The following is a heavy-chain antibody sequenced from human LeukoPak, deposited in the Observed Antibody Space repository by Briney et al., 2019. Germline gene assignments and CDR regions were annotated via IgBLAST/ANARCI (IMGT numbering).Heavy chain of an antibody. Sequence: GGSLRLSCAASGFTFSSYAMSWVRQAPGKGLEWVSAISGSGGSTYYADSVKGRFTISRDNSKNTLYLQMNSLRAEDTAVYYCAKDHDGDYTYGMDVWGRGTTVTVSS. J-gene: IGHJ6*02. CDR2: ISGSGGST. D-gene: IGHD4-17*01. CDR3: AKDHDGDYTYGMDV. CDR1: GFTFSSYA. V-gene: IGHV3-23*01.